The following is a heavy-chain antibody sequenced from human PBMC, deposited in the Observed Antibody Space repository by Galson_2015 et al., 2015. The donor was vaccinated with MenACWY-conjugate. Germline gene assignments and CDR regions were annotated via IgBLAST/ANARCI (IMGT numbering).Heavy chain of an antibody. Sequence: SETLSLTCTVSGASIYSGDHWWAWIRQPPGKGLEWIASIHYSETTHYSPSLKSRVSIFVDKSKNQFSLILNSVSAADTAVYYCARLPRGINLILEGSWGQGILVTVSS. CDR1: GASIYSGDHW. CDR2: IHYSETT. J-gene: IGHJ5*02. CDR3: ARLPRGINLILEGS. D-gene: IGHD3-16*01. V-gene: IGHV4-39*01.